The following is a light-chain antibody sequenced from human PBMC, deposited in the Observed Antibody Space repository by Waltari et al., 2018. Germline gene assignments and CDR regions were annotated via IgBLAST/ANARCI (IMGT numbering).Light chain of an antibody. CDR3: STYAGSSTLV. V-gene: IGLV2-23*01. J-gene: IGLJ3*02. Sequence: WYQQPPGKAPRLMSYEGSKRPSEDSNRFSGSKSGNTASLTISGLQAEDEADYYCSTYAGSSTLVFGGGTKLTVL. CDR2: EGS.